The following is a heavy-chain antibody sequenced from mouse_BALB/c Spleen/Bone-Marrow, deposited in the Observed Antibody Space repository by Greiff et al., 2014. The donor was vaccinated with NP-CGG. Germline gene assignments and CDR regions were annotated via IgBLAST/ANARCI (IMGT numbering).Heavy chain of an antibody. CDR2: INPGSGSA. Sequence: QVHVKQSGAELVRPGTAVNVSCKASGYAFTNYLIEWVKQRPGQGLEWIGVINPGSGSANYNAKFKGKATLTADKSSSTAYMQLSSLTSEDSAVYFCARFGRYDLDYWGQGTTLTVSS. CDR3: ARFGRYDLDY. CDR1: GYAFTNYL. J-gene: IGHJ2*01. V-gene: IGHV1-54*01.